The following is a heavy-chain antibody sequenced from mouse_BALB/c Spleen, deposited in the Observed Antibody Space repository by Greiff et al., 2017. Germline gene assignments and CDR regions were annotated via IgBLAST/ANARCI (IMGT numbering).Heavy chain of an antibody. CDR3: ARGPDGRYDY. CDR1: GFTFSSYA. V-gene: IGHV5-6-5*01. J-gene: IGHJ2*01. Sequence: EVKVVESGGGLVKPGGSLKLSCAASGFTFSSYAMSWVRQTPEKRLEWVASISSGGSTYYPDSVKGRFTISRDNARNILYLQMSSLRSEDTAMYYCARGPDGRYDYWGQGTTLTVSS. CDR2: ISSGGST. D-gene: IGHD1-1*01.